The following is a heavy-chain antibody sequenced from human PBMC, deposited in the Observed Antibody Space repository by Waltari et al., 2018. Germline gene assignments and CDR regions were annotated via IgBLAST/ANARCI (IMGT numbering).Heavy chain of an antibody. CDR3: ARDPAGESIAADVEIGY. Sequence: QVQLVQSGAEVKKPGSSVKVSCKASGGTFSSYAISWVRQAPGQGLEWMGGIIPIFGTANYAQKFQGRVTITADESTSTAYMELSSLRSEDTAGYYCARDPAGESIAADVEIGYWGQGTLVTVSS. J-gene: IGHJ4*02. D-gene: IGHD6-13*01. CDR1: GGTFSSYA. V-gene: IGHV1-69*13. CDR2: IIPIFGTA.